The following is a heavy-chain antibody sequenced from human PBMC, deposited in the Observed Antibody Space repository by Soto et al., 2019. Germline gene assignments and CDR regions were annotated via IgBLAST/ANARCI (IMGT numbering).Heavy chain of an antibody. CDR1: GYTFTSYA. Sequence: GASVKVSCKASGYTFTSYAMHWVRQAPGQRLEWMGWINAGNGNTKYSQKFQGRVTITRDTSASTAYMELSSLRSEDTAVYYCARDRIRGGWFFFDYWGQGTLVTVSS. D-gene: IGHD6-19*01. CDR3: ARDRIRGGWFFFDY. V-gene: IGHV1-3*01. J-gene: IGHJ4*02. CDR2: INAGNGNT.